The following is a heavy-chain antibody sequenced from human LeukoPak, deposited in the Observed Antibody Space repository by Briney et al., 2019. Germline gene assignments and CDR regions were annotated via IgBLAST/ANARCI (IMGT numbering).Heavy chain of an antibody. Sequence: PGGSLRLSCAASGFTFSSYSMNSVRQAPGKGLEWVSSISSSSSYIYYADSVKGRFTISRDNAKNSLYLQMNSLRAEDTAVYYCARDIRGSGWYPFDYWGQGTLVTVSS. CDR3: ARDIRGSGWYPFDY. V-gene: IGHV3-21*01. CDR1: GFTFSSYS. J-gene: IGHJ4*02. CDR2: ISSSSSYI. D-gene: IGHD6-19*01.